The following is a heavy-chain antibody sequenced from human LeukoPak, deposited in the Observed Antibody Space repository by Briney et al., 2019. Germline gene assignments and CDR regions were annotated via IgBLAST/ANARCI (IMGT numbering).Heavy chain of an antibody. CDR2: INDDGSFR. J-gene: IGHJ1*01. V-gene: IGHV3-74*01. Sequence: GGSLRLSCAASGFTFSGAWMHWARQAPGKGLVWVSRINDDGSFRRYANSVKGRFTISRDDAKNTLFLQMDSLRAEDTAVYYCARVSGPGMNEYYHLWGQGTLVTVSS. D-gene: IGHD3-10*01. CDR1: GFTFSGAW. CDR3: ARVSGPGMNEYYHL.